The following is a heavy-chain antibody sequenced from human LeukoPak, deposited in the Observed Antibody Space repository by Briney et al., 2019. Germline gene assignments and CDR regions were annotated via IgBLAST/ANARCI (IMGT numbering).Heavy chain of an antibody. CDR1: GFPHSCYW. CDR3: ARELVYYDRSGYHLSDAFDI. Sequence: QFGGSLRLSCSASGFPHSCYWLRWVRQAPGKGLAWVANIKQYGYEKFYVDSVKGRFTISRDNAKNSVYLQMNSPRAEDTAVYYCARELVYYDRSGYHLSDAFDIWGQGTLVTVSS. V-gene: IGHV3-7*01. J-gene: IGHJ3*02. D-gene: IGHD3-22*01. CDR2: IKQYGYEK.